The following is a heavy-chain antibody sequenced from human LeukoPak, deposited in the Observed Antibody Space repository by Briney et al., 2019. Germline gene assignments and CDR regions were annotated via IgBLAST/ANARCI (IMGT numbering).Heavy chain of an antibody. Sequence: PGGSLRLSCAASGFTFSSYWMSWVRQAPGKGLEWVANIKQDGSEKYYVDSVKGRFTISRDNAKNSLYLQMNSLRAEDTAVYYCARVKYYDFWSGYYRTVSYFDYWGQGTLVTVSS. V-gene: IGHV3-7*01. CDR3: ARVKYYDFWSGYYRTVSYFDY. D-gene: IGHD3-3*01. J-gene: IGHJ4*02. CDR2: IKQDGSEK. CDR1: GFTFSSYW.